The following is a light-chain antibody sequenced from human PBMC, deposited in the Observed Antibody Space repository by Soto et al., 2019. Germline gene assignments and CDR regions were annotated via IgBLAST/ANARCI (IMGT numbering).Light chain of an antibody. J-gene: IGLJ2*01. CDR3: HSWTTSTTMK. Sequence: QSALTQPASVYGSPGQSITISCTGTSSDVGAYNYVSWYQQHPGKSPKLMIYDVNIRPSGVSNRFSGSKSGNTASLTISGLQAEEEADYYCHSWTTSTTMKFGGGTQLTVL. CDR1: SSDVGAYNY. V-gene: IGLV2-14*01. CDR2: DVN.